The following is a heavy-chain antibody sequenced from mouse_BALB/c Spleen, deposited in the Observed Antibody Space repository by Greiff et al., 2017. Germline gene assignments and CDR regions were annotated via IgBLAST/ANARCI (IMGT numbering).Heavy chain of an antibody. V-gene: IGHV5-6*01. CDR1: GFTFSSYG. J-gene: IGHJ4*01. CDR2: ISSGGSYT. CDR3: PRIYYDYVYAMDY. D-gene: IGHD2-4*01. Sequence: EVMLVESGGDLVKPGGSLKLSCAASGFTFSSYGMSWVRQTPDKRLEWVATISSGGSYTYYPDSVKGRFAISRDNAKNTLYLQMSSLKSEDTAMYYCPRIYYDYVYAMDYWGQGTSVTVSS.